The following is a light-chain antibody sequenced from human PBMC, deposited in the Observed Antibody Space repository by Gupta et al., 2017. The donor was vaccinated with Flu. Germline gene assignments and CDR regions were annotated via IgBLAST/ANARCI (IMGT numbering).Light chain of an antibody. CDR2: WAS. J-gene: IGKJ2*01. Sequence: EIVMTQSSASLAVSLGERATINCKTSHSVLYSSDNQNYLAWYQQKSGQPPKALIYWASTRESGVPDRFSGSGSGTDFTLTIDRLQAEDVAVYFCQQYYTTRRTFGQGTRLEIK. CDR3: QQYYTTRRT. CDR1: HSVLYSSDNQNY. V-gene: IGKV4-1*01.